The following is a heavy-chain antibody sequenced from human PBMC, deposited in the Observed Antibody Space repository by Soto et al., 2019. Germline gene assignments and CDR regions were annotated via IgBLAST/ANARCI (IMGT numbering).Heavy chain of an antibody. J-gene: IGHJ5*02. CDR3: AKYYDPLSHPPFEP. D-gene: IGHD3-16*01. Sequence: QVQLQESGPGLVKPSGTLSLTFAVPGGSSSNTNWWSWVRQPPGKGLEWIGEMHHRGNTNYNPYPKSRVTISVDKSKNQLSLDLYSVTAADTVVYYCAKYYDPLSHPPFEPWCQGTLVTVSA. CDR2: MHHRGNT. V-gene: IGHV4-4*02. CDR1: GGSSSNTNW.